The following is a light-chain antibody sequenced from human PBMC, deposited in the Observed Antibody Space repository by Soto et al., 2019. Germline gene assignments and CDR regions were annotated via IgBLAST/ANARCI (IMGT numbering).Light chain of an antibody. CDR1: QSVSSN. CDR2: GAS. V-gene: IGKV3-15*01. J-gene: IGKJ2*01. Sequence: EIVMTQSPATLSVSPGERATLSCRASQSVSSNLAWYQQKPGQAPRLLIYGASTRAADITPSFSGSGSVTEFTPTTSSLQADDFVVDYYQQYNNWPPYTFGQGTKLEIK. CDR3: QQYNNWPPYT.